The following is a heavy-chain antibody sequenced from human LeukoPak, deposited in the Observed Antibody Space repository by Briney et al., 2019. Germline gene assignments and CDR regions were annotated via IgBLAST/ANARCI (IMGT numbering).Heavy chain of an antibody. V-gene: IGHV3-9*03. CDR1: GFPFDDKA. Sequence: SGGSLRLSCAASGFPFDDKAMHWVRQAPGKGLEWVAGISRNSDSTGYADSAKGRFTISRDNAKNSLYLQMNSLRAEDMALYYCVKDIGSGSYRYGGYFDYWGQGTLVTVSS. CDR2: ISRNSDST. D-gene: IGHD1-26*01. J-gene: IGHJ4*02. CDR3: VKDIGSGSYRYGGYFDY.